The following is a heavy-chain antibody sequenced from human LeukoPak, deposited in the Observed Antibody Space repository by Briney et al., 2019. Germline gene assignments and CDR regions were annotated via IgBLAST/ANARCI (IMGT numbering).Heavy chain of an antibody. CDR3: AKSGYNRFDY. CDR1: GFTFSDYY. J-gene: IGHJ4*02. CDR2: ISSSTSTI. D-gene: IGHD5-24*01. V-gene: IGHV3-11*01. Sequence: GGSLRLSCAASGFTFSDYYMSWIRQAPGKGPEWVSYISSSTSTIYYADSVKGRFTISRDNSKNTLYLQMNSLIAEDTAVYYCAKSGYNRFDYWGQGTRVTVSS.